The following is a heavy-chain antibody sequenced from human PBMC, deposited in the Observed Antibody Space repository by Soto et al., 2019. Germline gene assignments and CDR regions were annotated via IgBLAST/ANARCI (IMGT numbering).Heavy chain of an antibody. CDR3: GRVVEGATRHTDLDS. D-gene: IGHD2-21*01. V-gene: IGHV4-39*01. Sequence: SETLSLTCTASGVSIHNSLSFWGWIRQRPGKGLEFIGTVYYSGGAHYNSSRKSQVTISVDTADNQVSLRMRPLTATDTAVYYCGRVVEGATRHTDLDSWGQGTLVTVSS. CDR1: GVSIHNSLSF. J-gene: IGHJ5*01. CDR2: VYYSGGA.